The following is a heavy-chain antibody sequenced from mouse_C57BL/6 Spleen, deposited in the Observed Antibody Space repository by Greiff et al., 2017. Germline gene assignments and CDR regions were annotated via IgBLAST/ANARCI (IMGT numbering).Heavy chain of an antibody. Sequence: QVQLKQPGAELVKPGASVKLSCKASGYTFTSYWMHWVKQRPGRGLEWIGRIDPNSGGTKYNEKFKSKATLTVDKPSSTAYMQLSSLTSEDSAVYYCARSVVHWYFDVWGTGTTVTVSS. V-gene: IGHV1-72*01. CDR3: ARSVVHWYFDV. J-gene: IGHJ1*03. CDR2: IDPNSGGT. D-gene: IGHD1-1*01. CDR1: GYTFTSYW.